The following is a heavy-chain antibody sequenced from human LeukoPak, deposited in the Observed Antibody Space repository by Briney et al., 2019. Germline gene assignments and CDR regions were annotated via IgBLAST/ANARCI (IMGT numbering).Heavy chain of an antibody. Sequence: PSETLSLTCGVYGVSFRGYVWNWIRQPPGKGLEWIGEIEHSGITNYNPSLKSRVTISIDTSNNQFSLRLSSVTAADTAVYYCASCGIYRSGRYRGAFDVWGQGTTVTVSS. J-gene: IGHJ3*01. CDR2: IEHSGIT. CDR1: GVSFRGYV. D-gene: IGHD6-19*01. CDR3: ASCGIYRSGRYRGAFDV. V-gene: IGHV4-34*01.